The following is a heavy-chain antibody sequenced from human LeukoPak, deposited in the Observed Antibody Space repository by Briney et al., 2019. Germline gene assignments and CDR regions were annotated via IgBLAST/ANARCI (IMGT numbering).Heavy chain of an antibody. CDR1: GGSVNNYY. CDR2: IHNMGST. CDR3: VRLDAAAGRYLQFYY. J-gene: IGHJ4*02. V-gene: IGHV4-59*08. D-gene: IGHD5-24*01. Sequence: SETLSLTCTVSGGSVNNYYWSCIRQSPEKGLEWIGYIHNMGSTNYNTSLRTGVTISVDTPKNQSSLKLSSVTAADTAVYYCVRLDAAAGRYLQFYYWGQGTLVTVSS.